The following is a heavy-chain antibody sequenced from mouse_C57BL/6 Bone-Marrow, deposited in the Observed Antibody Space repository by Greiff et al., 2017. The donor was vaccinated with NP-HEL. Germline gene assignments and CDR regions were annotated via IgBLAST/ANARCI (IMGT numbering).Heavy chain of an antibody. J-gene: IGHJ3*01. CDR1: GYSITSGYY. CDR3: ARERAYRAWFAY. Sequence: EVQVVESGPGLVKPSQSLSLTCSVTGYSITSGYYWNWIRQFPGNKLEWMGYISYDGSNNYNPSLKNRISITRDTSKNQFFLKLNSVTTEDTATYYCARERAYRAWFAYWGQGTLVTVSA. CDR2: ISYDGSN. D-gene: IGHD2-10*01. V-gene: IGHV3-6*01.